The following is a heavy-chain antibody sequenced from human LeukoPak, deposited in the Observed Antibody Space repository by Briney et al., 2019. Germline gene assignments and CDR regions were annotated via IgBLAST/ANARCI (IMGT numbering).Heavy chain of an antibody. J-gene: IGHJ4*02. CDR2: IKEDGSEK. Sequence: GGSLRLSCTSSGFEFGDYAMTWVRQAPGKGLEWVANIKEDGSEKYYEDSVKGRFTISRDNTKNLLYLEMNRLRAEDTAVYYCARYRLVWLPAPVFDYWGQGTLVTVSS. CDR3: ARYRLVWLPAPVFDY. V-gene: IGHV3-7*01. CDR1: GFEFGDYA. D-gene: IGHD6-19*01.